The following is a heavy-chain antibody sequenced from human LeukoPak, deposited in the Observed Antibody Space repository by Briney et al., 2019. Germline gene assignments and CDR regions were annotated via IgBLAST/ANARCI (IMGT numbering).Heavy chain of an antibody. Sequence: GGSLRLSCAASGFTFSSYAMSWVRQAPGKGLEWVSAISGSGGSTYYADSVKGRFTISRDNPKNTLYLQMNSLRAEDTAVYYCAKDRIVVVVAAYDYWGQGTLVTVSS. V-gene: IGHV3-23*01. D-gene: IGHD2-15*01. J-gene: IGHJ4*02. CDR3: AKDRIVVVVAAYDY. CDR1: GFTFSSYA. CDR2: ISGSGGST.